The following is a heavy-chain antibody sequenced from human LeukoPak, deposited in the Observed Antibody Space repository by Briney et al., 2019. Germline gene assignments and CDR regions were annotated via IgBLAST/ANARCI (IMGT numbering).Heavy chain of an antibody. CDR1: GFTFSSYS. V-gene: IGHV3-21*01. J-gene: IGHJ6*03. CDR2: ISSSSSYI. Sequence: PGGSLRLSCAASGFTFSSYSMNWVRQAPGKGLEWVSSISSSSSYIYYADSVKGRFTISRDNAKNSLYLQMNSLRAEDTAVYYCAGPSNYYYYMDVWGKGTTVTVSS. CDR3: AGPSNYYYYMDV. D-gene: IGHD6-6*01.